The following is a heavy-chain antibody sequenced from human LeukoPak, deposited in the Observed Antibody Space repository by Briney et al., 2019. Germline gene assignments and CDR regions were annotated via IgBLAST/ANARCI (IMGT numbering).Heavy chain of an antibody. V-gene: IGHV3-66*01. CDR3: ARTHMVRGVIIPDAFDI. J-gene: IGHJ3*02. Sequence: GGSLRLSCIVSGFTVSSNYMSWVRQAPGKGLEWVSIIDSGGSTYYSDSVKDRFTISRDNSNNTLFLQMNSLRAEDTAVYYCARTHMVRGVIIPDAFDIWGQGTMVTVSS. CDR2: IDSGGST. CDR1: GFTVSSNY. D-gene: IGHD3-10*01.